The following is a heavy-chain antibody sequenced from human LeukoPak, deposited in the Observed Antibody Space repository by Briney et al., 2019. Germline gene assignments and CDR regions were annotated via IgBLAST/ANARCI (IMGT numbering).Heavy chain of an antibody. D-gene: IGHD2-2*01. V-gene: IGHV1-2*04. CDR1: GYTFTGYY. J-gene: IGHJ4*02. Sequence: ASVKVSCKASGYTFTGYYMRWVRQAPGQGLEWMGWINPNSGGTNYAQKFQGWVTMTRDTSISTAYMELSRLRSDDASLYDCAGGVVGLFDFWGRGTLTTVSS. CDR2: INPNSGGT. CDR3: AGGVVGLFDF.